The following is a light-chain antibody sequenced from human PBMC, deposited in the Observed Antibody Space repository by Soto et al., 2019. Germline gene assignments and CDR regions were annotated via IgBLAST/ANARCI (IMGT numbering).Light chain of an antibody. CDR3: QQYGSSPT. CDR2: GAS. V-gene: IGKV3-20*01. CDR1: QSVSSD. J-gene: IGKJ5*01. Sequence: IVMTQSPVTLSVSPGERATLSCRASQSVSSDLAWYQQKPGQAPKLLIYGASRRATGIPDRFSGSGSGTDFTLTISRLEPEDFAVYYCQQYGSSPTFGQGTRLEIK.